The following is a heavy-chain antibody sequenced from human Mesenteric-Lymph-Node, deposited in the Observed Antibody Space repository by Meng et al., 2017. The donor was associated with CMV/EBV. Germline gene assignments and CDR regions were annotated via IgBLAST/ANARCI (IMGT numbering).Heavy chain of an antibody. J-gene: IGHJ4*02. CDR3: ARHQRWLKSEGGFNY. Sequence: QVQLQQWGAGVLKPSEPLSLICCAYGGSSSGYYWSWIRQPPGKGLEWIGEINHSGSTNYNPSLKSRVTISVDTSKNQFSLKLSSVTAADTAVYYCARHQRWLKSEGGFNYWGQGTLVTVSS. D-gene: IGHD4-23*01. CDR1: GGSSSGYY. V-gene: IGHV4-34*01. CDR2: INHSGST.